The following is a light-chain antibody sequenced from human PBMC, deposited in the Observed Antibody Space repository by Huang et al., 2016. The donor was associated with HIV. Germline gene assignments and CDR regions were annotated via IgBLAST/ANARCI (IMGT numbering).Light chain of an antibody. CDR2: AAS. V-gene: IGKV1-39*01. CDR1: QSISSY. J-gene: IGKJ1*01. Sequence: DIQMTQSPSSLSASVGDRVTITCLASQSISSYLNWYQQKPGKAPKVLIYAASSLQSGVPSRVSGSGSGTDFTLTISSLQPEDFVTYSCQQTYSSPWTFGQGTKVEIK. CDR3: QQTYSSPWT.